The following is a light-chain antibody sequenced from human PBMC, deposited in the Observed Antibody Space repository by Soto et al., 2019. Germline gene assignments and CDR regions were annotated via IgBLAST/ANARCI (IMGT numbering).Light chain of an antibody. V-gene: IGLV2-14*01. J-gene: IGLJ1*01. CDR2: DAN. Sequence: QSALTQPASVSGSPGQSITISCTGTSSDVGAYNYVSWYQQHPGKAPKLMIYDANNRPSGVSNRFSGSKSCNTASLTISGHQAEDEADYYCSSYTISDTYVFGTGTKLTVL. CDR1: SSDVGAYNY. CDR3: SSYTISDTYV.